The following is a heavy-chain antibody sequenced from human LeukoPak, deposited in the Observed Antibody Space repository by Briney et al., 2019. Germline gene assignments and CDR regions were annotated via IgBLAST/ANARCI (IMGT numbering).Heavy chain of an antibody. CDR1: GGSISSSNYY. CDR2: IYYSGSS. CDR3: RGYTSGYLGGDY. J-gene: IGHJ4*02. V-gene: IGHV4-39*01. D-gene: IGHD5-12*01. Sequence: SETLSLTCTVSGGSISSSNYYWVWLRQPPGKGLEWIGSIYYSGSSYYNPSLKSRVTISVYTSKNQLSLKLSSVTAADTAVYYCRGYTSGYLGGDYWGQGALVTVSS.